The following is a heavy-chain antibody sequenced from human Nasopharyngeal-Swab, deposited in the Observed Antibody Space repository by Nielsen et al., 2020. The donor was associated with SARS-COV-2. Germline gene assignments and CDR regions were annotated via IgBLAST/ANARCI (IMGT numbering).Heavy chain of an antibody. CDR3: AKNRWGSRGWFEIDH. Sequence: GESLKISCAASGFTFSNYWMTWVRQAPGKGLEWVANIKQDGSKKNYVDSVKGRFTISRDDAMNSLYLQMNSLRAEDTALYYCAKNRWGSRGWFEIDHWGQGTLVTVSS. CDR1: GFTFSNYW. CDR2: IKQDGSKK. J-gene: IGHJ4*02. V-gene: IGHV3-7*05. D-gene: IGHD6-19*01.